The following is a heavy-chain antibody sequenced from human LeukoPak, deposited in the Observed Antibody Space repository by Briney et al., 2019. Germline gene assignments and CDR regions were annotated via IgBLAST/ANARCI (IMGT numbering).Heavy chain of an antibody. J-gene: IGHJ4*02. CDR2: IHNSGSTI. Sequence: PGGSLRLSCAASGFTFSTYEMNWVRQAPGKGLEWVSCIHNSGSTIYYADSVKGRFTISRDNVKNSLYLQMNSLRAEDTAVYYCARDDYDSSTPYYFDYWGQGILVSVSS. CDR1: GFTFSTYE. D-gene: IGHD3-22*01. V-gene: IGHV3-48*03. CDR3: ARDDYDSSTPYYFDY.